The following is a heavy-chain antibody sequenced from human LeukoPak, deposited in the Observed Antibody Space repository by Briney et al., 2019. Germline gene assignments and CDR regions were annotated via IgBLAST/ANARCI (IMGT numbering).Heavy chain of an antibody. CDR1: GFTFSNYG. Sequence: GGSLRLSCAASGFTFSNYGISWVRQAPGKGLEWVSGISGSGGNTYYADSVKGRFTISRDNAKNSLYLQMNSLRAEDTAVYYCARDVVGYYDSSGYYLSAFDIWGQGTMVTVSS. D-gene: IGHD3-22*01. V-gene: IGHV3-21*01. CDR2: ISGSGGNT. J-gene: IGHJ3*02. CDR3: ARDVVGYYDSSGYYLSAFDI.